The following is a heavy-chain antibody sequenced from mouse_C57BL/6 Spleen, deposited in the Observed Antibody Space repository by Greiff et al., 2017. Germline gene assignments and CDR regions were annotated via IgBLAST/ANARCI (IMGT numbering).Heavy chain of an antibody. V-gene: IGHV14-4*01. Sequence: EVKLQESGAELVRPGASVKLSCTASGFNIKDDYMHWVKQRPEQGLEWIGWIDPENGDTEYASKFQGKATITADTSSNTAYLQLSSLTSEDTAVYYCTTGGYGNSFAYWGQGTLVTVSA. D-gene: IGHD2-1*01. J-gene: IGHJ3*01. CDR1: GFNIKDDY. CDR3: TTGGYGNSFAY. CDR2: IDPENGDT.